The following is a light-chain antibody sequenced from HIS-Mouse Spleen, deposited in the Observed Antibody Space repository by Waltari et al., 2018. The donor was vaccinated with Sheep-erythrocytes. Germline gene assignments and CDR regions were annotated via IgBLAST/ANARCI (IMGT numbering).Light chain of an antibody. Sequence: QSVLTQPPSASGTPGQRVTISCSGSSSNIGSNTVNWYQQLAGTAPKLLIYSNNRRPSGVPDRFSGSKSGNTASLTVSGLQAEDEADYYCSSYAGSNNWVFGGGTKLTVL. CDR1: SSNIGSNT. CDR3: SSYAGSNNWV. J-gene: IGLJ3*02. V-gene: IGLV1-44*01. CDR2: SNN.